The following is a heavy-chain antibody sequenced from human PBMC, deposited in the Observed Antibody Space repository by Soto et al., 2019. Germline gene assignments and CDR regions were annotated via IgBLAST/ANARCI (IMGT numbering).Heavy chain of an antibody. J-gene: IGHJ4*02. CDR1: GASMSTTDW. CDR2: IYHSGTT. Sequence: QVQLQESGPGLVKPSGTLSLTCAVSGASMSTTDWWSWVRQPPGKGLEGIGEIYHSGTTNYNPSLKSRLNMSVDKFKNHFSLTLTSVTAADTAVYYCAIPGAGDFDFWGQGTLVTVSS. CDR3: AIPGAGDFDF. V-gene: IGHV4-4*02. D-gene: IGHD6-13*01.